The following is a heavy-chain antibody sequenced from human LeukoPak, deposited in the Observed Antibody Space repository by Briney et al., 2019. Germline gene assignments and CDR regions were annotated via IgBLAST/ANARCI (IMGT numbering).Heavy chain of an antibody. V-gene: IGHV3-21*01. CDR2: ISSSSSYI. Sequence: GGSLRLSCEASGFTFSTYTMNWVRQAPGKGLEWVSSISSSSSYIFYSASVKGRFTISRDNAKNSLDLQMNTLRAEDTAVYFCARELNTGYYFDYWGQGILVTVSS. J-gene: IGHJ4*02. D-gene: IGHD4/OR15-4a*01. CDR3: ARELNTGYYFDY. CDR1: GFTFSTYT.